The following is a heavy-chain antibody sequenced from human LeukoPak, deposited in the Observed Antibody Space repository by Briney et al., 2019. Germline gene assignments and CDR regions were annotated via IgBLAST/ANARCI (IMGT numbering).Heavy chain of an antibody. V-gene: IGHV4-34*01. CDR1: GGSFSGYY. J-gene: IGHJ4*02. CDR3: AMDRLGELSPFSY. D-gene: IGHD3-16*02. CDR2: INHSGST. Sequence: SETLSLTCAVYGGSFSGYYWSWVRQPPGKGLEWIGEINHSGSTNYNPSLKSRVTISVDTSKNQFSLKLSSVTAADTAVYYCAMDRLGELSPFSYWGQGTLVTVSS.